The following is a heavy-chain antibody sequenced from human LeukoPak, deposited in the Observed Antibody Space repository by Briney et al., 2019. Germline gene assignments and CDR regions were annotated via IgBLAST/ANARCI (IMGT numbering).Heavy chain of an antibody. CDR1: GFTFSDYD. CDR3: VRVAKERVGGVYYFDY. V-gene: IGHV3-13*01. Sequence: GGSLRLSCAASGFTFSDYDMHWVRQATGKGLEWVSAIGTAGDTYYTGSVKGRFTISRENAKDSLYLQMNSLRAGDTAVYYCVRVAKERVGGVYYFDYWGQGTPVTVSS. D-gene: IGHD1-1*01. CDR2: IGTAGDT. J-gene: IGHJ4*02.